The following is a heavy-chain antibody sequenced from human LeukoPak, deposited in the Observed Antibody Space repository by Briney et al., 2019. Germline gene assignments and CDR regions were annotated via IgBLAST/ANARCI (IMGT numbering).Heavy chain of an antibody. Sequence: GGSLRLPCAVSGFSIGNYGMHWVRQAPDKGLEWVAMISHDGGVKYYGDSVKGQLTISRDNSENTLYLQMNSLRVEDTAVYYCARDWGSSGWYNWFDPWGQGTLVTVSS. J-gene: IGHJ5*02. CDR3: ARDWGSSGWYNWFDP. CDR2: ISHDGGVK. V-gene: IGHV3-30*03. CDR1: GFSIGNYG. D-gene: IGHD6-19*01.